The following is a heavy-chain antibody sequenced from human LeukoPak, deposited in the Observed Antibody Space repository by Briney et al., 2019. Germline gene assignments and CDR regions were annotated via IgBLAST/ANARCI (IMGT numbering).Heavy chain of an antibody. CDR3: AKAKSAMVRGASNYYYYGMDV. CDR2: ISGSGGST. D-gene: IGHD3-10*01. CDR1: GFTFSSYA. J-gene: IGHJ6*02. Sequence: PGGSLRLSCAASGFTFSSYAMSWVRQAPGKGLEWVSAISGSGGSTYYADSVKGRFTISRDNSKNTLYLQMNSLRAEDTAVYYCAKAKSAMVRGASNYYYYGMDVWGQGTTVTVSS. V-gene: IGHV3-23*01.